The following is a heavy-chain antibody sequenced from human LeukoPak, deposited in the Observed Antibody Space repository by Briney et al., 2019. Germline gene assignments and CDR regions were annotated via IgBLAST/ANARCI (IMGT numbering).Heavy chain of an antibody. CDR3: AKDKGYCSGGSCEGYFDY. D-gene: IGHD2-15*01. CDR1: GFTFDDYA. J-gene: IGHJ4*02. CDR2: ISWNSGSI. Sequence: GRSLRLSCAASGFTFDDYAMHWVRQAPGKGLEWVSGISWNSGSIGYADSVKGRFTISRDNAKNSLYLQMNSLRAEDTALYYCAKDKGYCSGGSCEGYFDYWGQGTLVTVS. V-gene: IGHV3-9*01.